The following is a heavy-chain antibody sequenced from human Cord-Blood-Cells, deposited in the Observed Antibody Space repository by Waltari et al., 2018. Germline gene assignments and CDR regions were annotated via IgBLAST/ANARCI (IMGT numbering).Heavy chain of an antibody. Sequence: QVQLVESGGGVVQPGRSLRLSCAASGFTFSSYAMHWVGQAPGKGVEWGAFRSYDGSNKYYADSVKGRFTISRDSSKNTLYLQMNSLRAEDTAVYYCARDPIAAAGDYWGQGTLVTVSS. CDR1: GFTFSSYA. CDR3: ARDPIAAAGDY. V-gene: IGHV3-30*04. J-gene: IGHJ4*02. CDR2: RSYDGSNK. D-gene: IGHD6-13*01.